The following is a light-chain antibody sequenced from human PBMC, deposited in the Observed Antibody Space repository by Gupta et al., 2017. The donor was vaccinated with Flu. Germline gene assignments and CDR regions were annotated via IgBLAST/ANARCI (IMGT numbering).Light chain of an antibody. CDR2: GSN. CDR3: AAWDDSLNGHYV. Sequence: VTITHSGSSSNIGSNAVNWYQQVPGTSPKLLIYGSNQRPSGVPDRFAGSKSGTSASLAIRGLQSEDEADYYCAAWDDSLNGHYVFGTGTKVTVL. J-gene: IGLJ1*01. V-gene: IGLV1-44*01. CDR1: SSNIGSNA.